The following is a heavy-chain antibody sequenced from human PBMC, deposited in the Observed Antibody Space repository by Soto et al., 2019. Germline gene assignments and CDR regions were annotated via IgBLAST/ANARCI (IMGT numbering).Heavy chain of an antibody. V-gene: IGHV1-69*13. J-gene: IGHJ6*02. Sequence: SVKVSCKASGGTFSSYAISWVRQAPGQGLEWMGGIIPIFCTANYAQKFQGRVTVTADESTTAAYMELSSLGSEDTAVYYCTRITRVYCTSTSCYKDGYYYYGMDVWGQGTTVTISS. CDR3: TRITRVYCTSTSCYKDGYYYYGMDV. CDR2: IIPIFCTA. D-gene: IGHD2-2*02. CDR1: GGTFSSYA.